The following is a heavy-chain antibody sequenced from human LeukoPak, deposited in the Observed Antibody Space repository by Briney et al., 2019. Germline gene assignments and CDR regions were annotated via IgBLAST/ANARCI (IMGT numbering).Heavy chain of an antibody. CDR1: GYTFTGYY. CDR2: INPNSGGT. CDR3: ARATTAMVTDY. D-gene: IGHD5-18*01. V-gene: IGHV1-2*04. Sequence: ASVTVSFKASGYTFTGYYMHWVRQAPGQGLEWMGWINPNSGGTNYAQKFQGWVTMTRDTSISTAYMELSRLRSDDTAVYYCARATTAMVTDYWGQGTLVTVSS. J-gene: IGHJ4*02.